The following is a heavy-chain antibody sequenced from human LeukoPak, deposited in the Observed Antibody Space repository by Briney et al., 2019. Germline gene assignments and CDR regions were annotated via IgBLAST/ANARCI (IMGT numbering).Heavy chain of an antibody. CDR3: ARHGDYYDSSGYHDY. V-gene: IGHV4-39*01. J-gene: IGHJ4*02. Sequence: KPSETLSLTCTVSGGSISSSSYYWGWIRQPPGKGLEWIGSIYYSGSTYYNPSLKSRVTISVDTSKNQFSLKLSSVTAADTAVYYCARHGDYYDSSGYHDYWGQGTLVTVSS. D-gene: IGHD3-22*01. CDR1: GGSISSSSYY. CDR2: IYYSGST.